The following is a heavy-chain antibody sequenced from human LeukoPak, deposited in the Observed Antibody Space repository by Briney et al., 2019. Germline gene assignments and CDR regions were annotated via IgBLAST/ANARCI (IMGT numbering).Heavy chain of an antibody. CDR3: ARGKLELTLLDS. CDR2: IYHSGTT. CDR1: GGSISSGGYY. V-gene: IGHV4-30-2*01. D-gene: IGHD1-7*01. J-gene: IGHJ4*02. Sequence: PSETLSLTCTVSGGSISSGGYYWSWIRQPPGKGLEWIGYIYHSGTTYYNPSLKSRVTISVDTSKNQFSLKLNSVTAADTAVYYCARGKLELTLLDSWGQGPLVTVSS.